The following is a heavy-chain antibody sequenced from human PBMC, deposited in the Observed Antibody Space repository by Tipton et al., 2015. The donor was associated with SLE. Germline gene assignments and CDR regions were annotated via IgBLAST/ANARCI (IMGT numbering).Heavy chain of an antibody. CDR3: AKDRDGGSGSYSRGYFDY. CDR1: GFVFSDFA. V-gene: IGHV3-23*01. J-gene: IGHJ4*02. D-gene: IGHD3-10*01. CDR2: ISAAHNA. Sequence: SLRLSCAASGFVFSDFAMSWVRQTPGKGLEWVAAISAAHNAYYPSPVKGQFTISRDNSKNTIHLQMNSLRAEDTATYYCAKDRDGGSGSYSRGYFDYWGQGILVTVSS.